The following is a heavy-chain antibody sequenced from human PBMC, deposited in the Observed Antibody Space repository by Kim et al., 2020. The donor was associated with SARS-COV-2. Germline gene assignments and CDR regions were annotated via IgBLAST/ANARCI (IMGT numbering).Heavy chain of an antibody. J-gene: IGHJ6*02. V-gene: IGHV4-34*01. CDR3: ARGLKYQLLLYYYFDGR. CDR2: INHSGST. Sequence: SETLSLTCAVYGGSFSGYYWNWIRQPPGKGLEWIGEINHSGSTNYNPSLTSRVTISVDTSKNQFSLKLSSVTAADTAVYYCARGLKYQLLLYYYFDGRLGPRDHGHRLL. CDR1: GGSFSGYY. D-gene: IGHD2-2*01.